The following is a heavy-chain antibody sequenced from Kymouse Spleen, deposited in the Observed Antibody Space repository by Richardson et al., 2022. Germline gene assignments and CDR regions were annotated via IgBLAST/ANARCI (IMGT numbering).Heavy chain of an antibody. Sequence: QVQLQESGPGLVKPSETLSLTCTVSGGSISSYYWSWIRQPPGKGLEWIGYIYYSGSTNYNPSLKSRVTISVDTSKNQFSLKLSSVTAADTAVYYCAGYSGNYYYYYGMDVWGQGTTVTVSS. CDR1: GGSISSYY. J-gene: IGHJ6*02. CDR2: IYYSGST. V-gene: IGHV4-59*01. D-gene: IGHD1-26*01. CDR3: AGYSGNYYYYYGMDV.